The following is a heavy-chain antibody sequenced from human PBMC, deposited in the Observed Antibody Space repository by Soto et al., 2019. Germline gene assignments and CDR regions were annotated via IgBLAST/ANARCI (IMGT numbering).Heavy chain of an antibody. J-gene: IGHJ4*02. CDR2: IGGDGRNL. CDR3: ARCDSGYSYGYPY. D-gene: IGHD5-18*01. CDR1: GFTFGNYW. V-gene: IGHV3-74*01. Sequence: EVQLEESGGGLVQPGGSLRLSCAASGFTFGNYWMHWVRQAPGKGLEWVSRIGGDGRNLNYADSVKGRFTISRDNAENTLYLQMNSVRAEDAAVYYCARCDSGYSYGYPYWGQGPLVTVSS.